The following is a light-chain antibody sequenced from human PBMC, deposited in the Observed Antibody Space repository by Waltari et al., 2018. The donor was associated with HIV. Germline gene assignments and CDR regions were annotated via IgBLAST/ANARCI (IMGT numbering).Light chain of an antibody. J-gene: IGKJ4*01. Sequence: EIVLTQSPATLSLSPGERATLSCRASQSVSTYLAWYQQRPGQAPRLLIYGASNRATGIPVRFSGSGSGTDFTFTISSLEPEDFAVYYCPQRSNWLSLSFGGGTKVEIK. V-gene: IGKV3-11*01. CDR3: PQRSNWLSLS. CDR1: QSVSTY. CDR2: GAS.